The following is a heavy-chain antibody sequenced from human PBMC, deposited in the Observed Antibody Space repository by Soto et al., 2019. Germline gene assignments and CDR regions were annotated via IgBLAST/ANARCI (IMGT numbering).Heavy chain of an antibody. CDR3: AKDLRPVVPAAILDYYFDY. CDR1: GFTFSSYG. CDR2: ISYDGSNK. D-gene: IGHD2-2*02. V-gene: IGHV3-30*18. J-gene: IGHJ4*02. Sequence: PGGSLRLSCAASGFTFSSYGMHWVRQAPGKGLEWVAVISYDGSNKYYADSVKGRFTISRDNSKNTLYLQMNSLRAEDTAVYYCAKDLRPVVPAAILDYYFDYWGQGTLVTVS.